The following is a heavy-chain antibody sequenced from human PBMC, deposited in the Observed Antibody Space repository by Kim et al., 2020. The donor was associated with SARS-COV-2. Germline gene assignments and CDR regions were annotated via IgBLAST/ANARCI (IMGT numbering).Heavy chain of an antibody. V-gene: IGHV1-18*01. Sequence: KLQGRVTMTTDTATSTAYMELRSLRSDDTAVYYCAREPPYYYGSGSYFDYWGQGTLVTVSS. J-gene: IGHJ4*02. CDR3: AREPPYYYGSGSYFDY. D-gene: IGHD3-10*01.